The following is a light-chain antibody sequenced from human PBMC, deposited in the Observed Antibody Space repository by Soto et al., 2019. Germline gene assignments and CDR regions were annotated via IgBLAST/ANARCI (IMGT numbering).Light chain of an antibody. CDR2: AAS. Sequence: DIQMTQSPSSLSASVGDRVTITCRASQSISSYLHWYQQKPGKAPKLLIYAASNLQTGGPSRFSASGSGTDFTLTVNSRQPEDFATYYCQQGYSTPWTFGQGTKVEIK. CDR1: QSISSY. V-gene: IGKV1-39*01. J-gene: IGKJ1*01. CDR3: QQGYSTPWT.